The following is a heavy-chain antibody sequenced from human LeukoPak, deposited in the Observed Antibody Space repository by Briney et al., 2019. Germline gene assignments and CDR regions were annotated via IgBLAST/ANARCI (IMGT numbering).Heavy chain of an antibody. CDR1: GFTFSSYA. V-gene: IGHV3-23*01. CDR2: VSGSGGST. Sequence: GGSLRLSCAASGFTFSSYAMSWVRQAPGKGLEWVSAVSGSGGSTYYADSVKGRFTISRDNSKNTLYLQMNSLRAEDTAVYYCAKSLPRYYYYGMDVWGQGTTVTVSS. J-gene: IGHJ6*02. CDR3: AKSLPRYYYYGMDV.